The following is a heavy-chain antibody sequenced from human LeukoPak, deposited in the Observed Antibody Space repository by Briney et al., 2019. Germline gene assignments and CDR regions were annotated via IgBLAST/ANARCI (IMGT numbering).Heavy chain of an antibody. J-gene: IGHJ3*02. D-gene: IGHD1-26*01. V-gene: IGHV4-34*01. CDR1: GGSISSYY. Sequence: SETLSLTCTVSGGSISSYYWSWIRQPPGKGLEWIGEINHSGSTNYNPSLKSRVTISVDTSKNQFSLKLSSVTAADTAVYYCASVTLVDDAFDIWGQGTMVTVSS. CDR2: INHSGST. CDR3: ASVTLVDDAFDI.